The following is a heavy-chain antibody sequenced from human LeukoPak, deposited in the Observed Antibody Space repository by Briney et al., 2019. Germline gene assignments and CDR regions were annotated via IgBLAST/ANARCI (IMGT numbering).Heavy chain of an antibody. CDR2: IIPILGTA. CDR3: ASVRKGYCSSTSCYAPLNY. Sequence: SVKVSCKASRGTFSSYAISWVRQAPGQGREWKGGIIPILGTANYAQKFQGRVTITGDESTSTAYMGLSSLSSEDTAVYYCASVRKGYCSSTSCYAPLNYWGQGTLVTVSS. J-gene: IGHJ4*02. D-gene: IGHD2-2*01. V-gene: IGHV1-69*01. CDR1: RGTFSSYA.